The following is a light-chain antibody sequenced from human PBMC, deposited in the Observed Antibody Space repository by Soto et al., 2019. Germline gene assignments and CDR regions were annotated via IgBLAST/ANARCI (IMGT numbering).Light chain of an antibody. CDR2: KDI. CDR3: QSADIFGTYV. J-gene: IGLJ1*01. CDR1: ALSKQY. V-gene: IGLV3-25*03. Sequence: SYELTQSPSVSVSPGQTARITCFGDALSKQYASWYQQKPGQAPVLVMYKDIERPSGIPERFSGSNSGTTVTLTISGVQAEDEADYYCQSADIFGTYVFGTGTKLTVL.